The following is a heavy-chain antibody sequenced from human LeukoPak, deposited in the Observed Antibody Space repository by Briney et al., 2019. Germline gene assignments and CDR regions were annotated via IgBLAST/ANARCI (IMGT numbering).Heavy chain of an antibody. CDR2: ISKNGKTT. CDR3: GQGYYDTDYFYYLDL. J-gene: IGHJ4*02. D-gene: IGHD3-9*01. Sequence: PGGSLRISCAASGFNFNAYAMTWVRQAPGKGLEWVSSISKNGKTTFYKDSVKGRFTISRDNSKDTLHLQMDRLRAEDTALYFCGQGYYDTDYFYYLDLWGPGTLVTVSS. V-gene: IGHV3-23*01. CDR1: GFNFNAYA.